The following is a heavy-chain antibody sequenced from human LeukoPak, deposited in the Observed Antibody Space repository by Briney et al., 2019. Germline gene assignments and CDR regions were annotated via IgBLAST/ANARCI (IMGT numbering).Heavy chain of an antibody. CDR1: GGYINTYY. J-gene: IGHJ4*02. CDR2: VHHTGNT. V-gene: IGHV4-59*01. Sequence: PSETLSLTCTVSGGYINTYYWSWIRQPPGKGLEWIAYVHHTGNTNYNPSLKSRVTISVDTSKNQISLKLSSVTAADTAVYYCARDRGYYDSSGYSHALYYFDYWGQGTLVTVSS. CDR3: ARDRGYYDSSGYSHALYYFDY. D-gene: IGHD3-22*01.